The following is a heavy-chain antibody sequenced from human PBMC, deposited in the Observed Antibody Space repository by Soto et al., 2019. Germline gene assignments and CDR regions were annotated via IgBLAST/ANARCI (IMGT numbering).Heavy chain of an antibody. Sequence: SETLSLTCTVSGGSISNYWWNWIRQSPGKGLEWMGNIYYTGSTKYNPSLQSRVTISVDTSKTQFSLKLSSVTAADTAVYYCERDHGYCSGGSCYSEADYYYYYYMDVWGKGTTVTVSS. D-gene: IGHD2-15*01. J-gene: IGHJ6*03. CDR1: GGSISNYW. CDR2: IYYTGST. V-gene: IGHV4-59*01. CDR3: ERDHGYCSGGSCYSEADYYYYYYMDV.